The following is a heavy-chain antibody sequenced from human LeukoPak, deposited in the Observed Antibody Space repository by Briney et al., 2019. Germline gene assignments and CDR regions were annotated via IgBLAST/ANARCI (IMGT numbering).Heavy chain of an antibody. Sequence: ASVSVSCKASGYTFTGYYMHGVRQAPGQGREWMGWINPNSGGTNYAQKFQGRVTMTRDTSISTAYMELSRLRSDDTAVYYCARSYGSGSSYFDYWGQGTLVTVSS. CDR3: ARSYGSGSSYFDY. CDR1: GYTFTGYY. V-gene: IGHV1-2*02. D-gene: IGHD3-10*01. J-gene: IGHJ4*02. CDR2: INPNSGGT.